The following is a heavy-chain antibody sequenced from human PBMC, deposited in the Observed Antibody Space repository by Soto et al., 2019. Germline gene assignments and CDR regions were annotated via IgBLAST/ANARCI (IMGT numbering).Heavy chain of an antibody. D-gene: IGHD6-6*01. CDR1: GCTIRSGGYS. CDR2: IYHSGST. J-gene: IGHJ4*02. V-gene: IGHV4-30-2*01. Sequence: PSETQSLTCTVSGCTIRSGGYSWSWIRQPPGKGLEWIGYIYHSGSTYYNPSLKSRVTISVDRSKNQFSLKLSSVTAADTAVYYCARVGSSSSFDYWGQGTLVTVSS. CDR3: ARVGSSSSFDY.